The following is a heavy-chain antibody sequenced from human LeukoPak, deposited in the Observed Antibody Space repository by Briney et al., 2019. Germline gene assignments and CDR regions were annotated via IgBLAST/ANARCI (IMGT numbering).Heavy chain of an antibody. D-gene: IGHD6-13*01. Sequence: GGSLRLSCAASGFTFSSYAMSWVRQAPGKGLEWVSVISFSGGSTDYADSVKGRFTISRDNSKNTLYLQMNSLRPDDTAVYYCAKDRAGGSGWYAFDPWGQGTQVTVSS. CDR2: ISFSGGST. CDR1: GFTFSSYA. CDR3: AKDRAGGSGWYAFDP. V-gene: IGHV3-23*01. J-gene: IGHJ5*02.